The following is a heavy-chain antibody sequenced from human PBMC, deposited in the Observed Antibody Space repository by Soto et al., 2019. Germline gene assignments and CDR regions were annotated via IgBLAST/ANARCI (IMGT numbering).Heavy chain of an antibody. V-gene: IGHV1-69*02. D-gene: IGHD4-17*01. J-gene: IGHJ5*02. CDR2: IIPILGIA. CDR1: GGTFSSYT. Sequence: QVQLVQSGAEVKKPGSSVKVSCKASGGTFSSYTISWVRQAPGQGLEWMGRIIPILGIANYAQKFQGRVTITADKSTSTAYMELSSLRSEDTAVYYCARYPLGGYGDYWFDPWGQGTLVTVSS. CDR3: ARYPLGGYGDYWFDP.